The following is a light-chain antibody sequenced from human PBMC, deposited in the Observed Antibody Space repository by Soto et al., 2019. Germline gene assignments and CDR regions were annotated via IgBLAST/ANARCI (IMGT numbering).Light chain of an antibody. V-gene: IGLV2-14*03. CDR2: DVN. CDR1: SSDVGGYNY. J-gene: IGLJ1*01. Sequence: QSELAQPASVSGSPGQSIAISCTGTSSDVGGYNYVSWYQQHPGKAPKLMIYDVNNRLSGVSNRFSGSKSGNTASLTISGLQAEDEADYYCCSYTTSSTYVFGTGTKVTVL. CDR3: CSYTTSSTYV.